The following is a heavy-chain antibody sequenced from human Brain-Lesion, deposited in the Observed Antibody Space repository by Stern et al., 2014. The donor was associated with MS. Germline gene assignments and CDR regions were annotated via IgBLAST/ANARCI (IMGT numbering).Heavy chain of an antibody. CDR2: IKEDGSET. V-gene: IGHV3-7*04. CDR3: GGGSDT. CDR1: GFTFSSYW. Sequence: VHLVESGGGLVQPGGSLRLSCAASGFTFSSYWMNWVRQAPGKGLEWVANIKEDGSETYYVDSVKGRFTISRDNAKNSLYLQMNSLRAEDTAVYYGGGGSDTWGQGTLVTVSS. J-gene: IGHJ5*02. D-gene: IGHD2-15*01.